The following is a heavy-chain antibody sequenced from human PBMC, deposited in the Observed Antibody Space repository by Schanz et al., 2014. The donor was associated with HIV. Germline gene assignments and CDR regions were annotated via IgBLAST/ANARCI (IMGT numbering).Heavy chain of an antibody. CDR3: AKSRGDSWPYGMDV. D-gene: IGHD4-17*01. J-gene: IGHJ6*02. CDR1: GFTFGTTW. V-gene: IGHV3-74*01. Sequence: DVQLVESGGGLIQPGESLRLSCVASGFTFGTTWMYWVRQGPGKGLTWVSYITPDGSVTYADSVKGRFTASRDSSKNTLYLQMNSLRAEDTAVYYCAKSRGDSWPYGMDVWGQGTTVTVSS. CDR2: ITPDGSVT.